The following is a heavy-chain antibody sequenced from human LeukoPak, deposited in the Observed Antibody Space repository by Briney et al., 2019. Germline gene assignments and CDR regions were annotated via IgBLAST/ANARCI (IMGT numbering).Heavy chain of an antibody. Sequence: PSETLSLTCAVYGGSFSGYYWCWIRQPPRKGLGWIGEINHSGSTNYNPSLKRRVTISVDTSKIQFSVKLSSVTAADTAVYYCVRGRIQLWAPLGYWGQGTLVTVSS. D-gene: IGHD5-18*01. CDR1: GGSFSGYY. V-gene: IGHV4-34*01. CDR3: VRGRIQLWAPLGY. J-gene: IGHJ4*02. CDR2: INHSGST.